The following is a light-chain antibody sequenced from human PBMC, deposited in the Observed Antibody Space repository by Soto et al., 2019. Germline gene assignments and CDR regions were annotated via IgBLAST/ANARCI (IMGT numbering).Light chain of an antibody. CDR3: SSYGGRDNYVV. V-gene: IGLV2-8*01. Sequence: QSVLTQPPSASGSPGQSVTISCTGTSRDVGDYDSVSWYQHHPGKAPKLMIFEVAKRPSGVPDRFSGSKSGNTASLTVSGLQAEDEADYYCSSYGGRDNYVVFGGGTKVTVL. J-gene: IGLJ2*01. CDR2: EVA. CDR1: SRDVGDYDS.